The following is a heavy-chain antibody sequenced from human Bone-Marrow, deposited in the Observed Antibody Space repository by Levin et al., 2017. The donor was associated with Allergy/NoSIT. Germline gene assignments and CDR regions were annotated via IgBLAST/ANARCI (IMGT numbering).Heavy chain of an antibody. CDR2: ISYDGSNK. D-gene: IGHD6-19*01. Sequence: GGSLRLSCAASGFTFSSYAMHWVRQAPGKGLEWVAVISYDGSNKYYADSVKGRFTISRDNSKNTLYLQMNSLRAEDTAVYYCARGYSQQWPGNLCDYWGQGTLVTVSS. CDR1: GFTFSSYA. J-gene: IGHJ4*02. CDR3: ARGYSQQWPGNLCDY. V-gene: IGHV3-30-3*01.